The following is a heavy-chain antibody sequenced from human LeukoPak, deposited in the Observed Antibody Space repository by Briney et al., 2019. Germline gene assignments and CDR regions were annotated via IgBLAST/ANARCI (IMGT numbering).Heavy chain of an antibody. Sequence: PSQTLSLTCTVSGGSISSGSYYWSWIRQPAGKGLEWIGRIYTSGSTNYNPSLKSRVTISVDTSKNQFSLKLSSVTAADTAVYYCARYFHYYDSSGYYSRFDYWGQGTLVTVSS. D-gene: IGHD3-22*01. CDR1: GGSISSGSYY. CDR3: ARYFHYYDSSGYYSRFDY. CDR2: IYTSGST. V-gene: IGHV4-61*02. J-gene: IGHJ4*02.